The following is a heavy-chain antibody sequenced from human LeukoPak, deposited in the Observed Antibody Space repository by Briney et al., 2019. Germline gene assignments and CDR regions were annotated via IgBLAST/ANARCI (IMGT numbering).Heavy chain of an antibody. CDR1: GGSISSGGYY. J-gene: IGHJ5*02. D-gene: IGHD3-10*01. CDR3: ARDSSPYYGSGTWFDP. Sequence: SQTLSLTCTVSGGSISSGGYYWSWIRQHPGKGLEWIGYIYYSGSTYYNPSLKSRVTISVDTSKNQFSLKLCSVTAADTAVYYCARDSSPYYGSGTWFDPWGQGTLVTVSS. CDR2: IYYSGST. V-gene: IGHV4-31*03.